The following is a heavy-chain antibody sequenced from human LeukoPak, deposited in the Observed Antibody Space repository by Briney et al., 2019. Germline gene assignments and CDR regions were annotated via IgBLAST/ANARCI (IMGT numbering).Heavy chain of an antibody. CDR1: GYSFSNYW. D-gene: IGHD2-21*01. V-gene: IGHV5-51*01. CDR3: ARLKTMWWFFDY. CDR2: MYPGDSDT. Sequence: GESLKISCKASGYSFSNYWIGGVRQMPGKDLEWMGIMYPGDSDTRYSPSFQGQATISADKSLTTAYLQWSSLKASDTAIYYCARLKTMWWFFDYWGQGTLVTVSS. J-gene: IGHJ4*02.